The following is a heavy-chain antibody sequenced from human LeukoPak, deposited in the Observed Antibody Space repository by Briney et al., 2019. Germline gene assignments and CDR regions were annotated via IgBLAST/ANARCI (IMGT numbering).Heavy chain of an antibody. Sequence: GGSLRLSCAASGFTFSSYGMHWVRQAPGKGLEWVTFIRYDGSNKYYTDSVKARFTISRDNSKNTLYLQMNSLRAEDTAVYYCARAGIDYYDSSGYYEGFDYWGQGTLVTVSS. CDR1: GFTFSSYG. CDR3: ARAGIDYYDSSGYYEGFDY. CDR2: IRYDGSNK. J-gene: IGHJ4*02. D-gene: IGHD3-22*01. V-gene: IGHV3-30*02.